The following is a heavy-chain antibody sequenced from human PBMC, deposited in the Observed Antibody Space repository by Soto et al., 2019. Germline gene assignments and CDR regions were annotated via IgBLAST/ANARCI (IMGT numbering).Heavy chain of an antibody. D-gene: IGHD2-15*01. Sequence: SVKVSCKAAGGAFSNHAISWVRQAPGKGLEWMGGIIPIFGTPMYAQEFKGRVTITADKSMSTVYMELSSLRAEDTAVYYCASNEGRYCSGGSCYSYGMDVWGQGTTVTVSS. CDR2: IIPIFGTP. CDR3: ASNEGRYCSGGSCYSYGMDV. V-gene: IGHV1-69*06. J-gene: IGHJ6*02. CDR1: GGAFSNHA.